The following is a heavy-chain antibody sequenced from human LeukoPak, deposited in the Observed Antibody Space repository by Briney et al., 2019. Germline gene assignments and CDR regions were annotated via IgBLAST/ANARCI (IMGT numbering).Heavy chain of an antibody. Sequence: GGSLRLSCAASGFTFSSYGMHWVRQAPGEGLEWVAVISYDGSNKYYADSVKGRFTISRDNSKNTLYLQMNSLRAEDTAVYYCAKAPLGSGSAYYFDYWGQGTLVTVSS. V-gene: IGHV3-30*18. CDR3: AKAPLGSGSAYYFDY. D-gene: IGHD3-10*01. CDR1: GFTFSSYG. J-gene: IGHJ4*02. CDR2: ISYDGSNK.